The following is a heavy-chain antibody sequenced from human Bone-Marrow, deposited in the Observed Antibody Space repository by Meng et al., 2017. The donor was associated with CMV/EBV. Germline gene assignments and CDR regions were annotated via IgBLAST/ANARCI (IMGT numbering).Heavy chain of an antibody. J-gene: IGHJ4*02. Sequence: GESLKISCAASGFTFSGYEMNWVRQAPGKGLEWISYISSSGSTIYYADSVKGRFTISRDNAKNSLYLQMNSLRAEDTAVYYCASRLGYCSSTSCFDYWGQGTLVTVSS. V-gene: IGHV3-48*03. D-gene: IGHD2-2*03. CDR1: GFTFSGYE. CDR3: ASRLGYCSSTSCFDY. CDR2: ISSSGSTI.